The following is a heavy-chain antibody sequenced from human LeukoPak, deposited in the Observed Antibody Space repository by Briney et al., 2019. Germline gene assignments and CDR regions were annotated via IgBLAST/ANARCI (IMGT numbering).Heavy chain of an antibody. CDR3: ARAPDNYYGSGSYVFDF. J-gene: IGHJ4*02. V-gene: IGHV4-4*07. Sequence: SETLSLTCTVSGGSISSYYWSWIRQTAGKGLEWIGRIYTSGSTNYNPSLKSRVTMSVDTSKNQFSLKLSSVTAADTAVYYCARAPDNYYGSGSYVFDFWGQGTLVTVSS. CDR1: GGSISSYY. D-gene: IGHD3-10*01. CDR2: IYTSGST.